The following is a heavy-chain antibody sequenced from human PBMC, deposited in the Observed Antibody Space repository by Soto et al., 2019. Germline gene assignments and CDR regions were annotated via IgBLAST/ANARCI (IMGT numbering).Heavy chain of an antibody. D-gene: IGHD2-2*03. V-gene: IGHV3-64*01. CDR3: ARSGGYCSSTSCSAGIYVYYYYYMDV. CDR2: ISSNGGST. Sequence: GGSLRLSCAASGFTFSSYAMHWVRQAPGKGLEYVSAISSNGGSTYYANSVKGRFTISRDNSKNTLYLQMGSLRAEDMAVYYCARSGGYCSSTSCSAGIYVYYYYYMDVWGKGTTVTVSS. CDR1: GFTFSSYA. J-gene: IGHJ6*03.